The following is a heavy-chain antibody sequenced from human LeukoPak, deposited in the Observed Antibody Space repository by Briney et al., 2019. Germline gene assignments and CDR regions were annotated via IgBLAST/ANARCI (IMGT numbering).Heavy chain of an antibody. CDR3: ASSLGPRDY. CDR1: GFTFSSYE. J-gene: IGHJ4*02. CDR2: ISSTSYSI. V-gene: IGHV3-48*03. Sequence: GGSLRLSCAASGFTFSSYESNWVRQAPGKGLEWISYISSTSYSIYYADPVKGRFTISRDNAKNALYLQMDSLRVEDTALYYCASSLGPRDYWGQGILVTISS. D-gene: IGHD7-27*01.